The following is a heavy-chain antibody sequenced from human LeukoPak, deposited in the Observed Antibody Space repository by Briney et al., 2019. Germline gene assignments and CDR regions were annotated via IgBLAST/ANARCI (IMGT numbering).Heavy chain of an antibody. CDR2: VTYDGKYK. V-gene: IGHV3-30*18. CDR3: AKERSGYSYGSGFDY. Sequence: GGSLRLSCTASGFTFSRFAFHWVRQAPGKGLEWVAVVTYDGKYKYYADSVEGRFTISRDDSKNTLYLQMNSLRSEDSAVYYCAKERSGYSYGSGFDYWGQGTLVTVSS. J-gene: IGHJ4*02. D-gene: IGHD5-18*01. CDR1: GFTFSRFA.